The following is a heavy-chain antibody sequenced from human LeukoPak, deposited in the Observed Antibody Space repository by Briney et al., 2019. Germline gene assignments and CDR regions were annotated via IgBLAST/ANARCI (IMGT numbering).Heavy chain of an antibody. J-gene: IGHJ5*02. CDR3: ARGYIVVVPAANDWFDP. CDR2: INHSGST. D-gene: IGHD2-2*01. V-gene: IGHV4-34*01. Sequence: SETLSLTCAVYGGSFSGYYWSWIRQPPGKGLEWIGEINHSGSTNYNPSLKSRVTISVDTSKNQFSLKLSSVTAADTAVYYCARGYIVVVPAANDWFDPWGQGTLVTVSS. CDR1: GGSFSGYY.